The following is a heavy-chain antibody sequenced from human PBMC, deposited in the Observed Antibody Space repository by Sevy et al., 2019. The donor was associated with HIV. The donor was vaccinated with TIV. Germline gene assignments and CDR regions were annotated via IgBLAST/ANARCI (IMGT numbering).Heavy chain of an antibody. CDR3: ARDRDMITFGVAEAFDI. CDR1: GFTFSSYN. CDR2: ISGSSNYI. Sequence: GGSLRLSCAASGFTFSSYNINWVRQAPGKGLEWVSSISGSSNYIYYSDSVKGRFTISRDNAKNSLYQQMNSLRAGDTAVYYCARDRDMITFGVAEAFDIWGQGTMVTVSS. D-gene: IGHD3-16*01. V-gene: IGHV3-21*01. J-gene: IGHJ3*02.